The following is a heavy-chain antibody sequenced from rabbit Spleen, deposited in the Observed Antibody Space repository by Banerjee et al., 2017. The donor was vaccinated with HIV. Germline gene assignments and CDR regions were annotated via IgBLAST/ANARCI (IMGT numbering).Heavy chain of an antibody. V-gene: IGHV1S7*01. CDR2: IDPIFGTT. J-gene: IGHJ4*01. D-gene: IGHD2-1*01. Sequence: QLEESGGGLVQPGGSLKLSCKASGFDFSRYYMCWVRQTPGKGLEWIGYIDPIFGTTHYASWVNGRFTISSHNAQNTLYLQLNSLTAADTATYFCARDPYSYDDYGDYPFNLWGQGTLVTVS. CDR1: GFDFSRYY. CDR3: ARDPYSYDDYGDYPFNL.